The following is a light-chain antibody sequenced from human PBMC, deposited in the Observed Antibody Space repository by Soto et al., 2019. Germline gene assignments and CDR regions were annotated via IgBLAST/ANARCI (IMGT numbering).Light chain of an antibody. CDR3: QQYGRT. CDR1: QSISTNY. CDR2: AAS. J-gene: IGKJ5*01. Sequence: EVVLTQSPGTLSLSPGERATLSCRASQSISTNYLAWYQQKPGQAPKLLIYAASSRLTVIPDRFSGSASGTDFTLTISRLEPEYFALYYCQQYGRTFGQGTRLDIK. V-gene: IGKV3-20*01.